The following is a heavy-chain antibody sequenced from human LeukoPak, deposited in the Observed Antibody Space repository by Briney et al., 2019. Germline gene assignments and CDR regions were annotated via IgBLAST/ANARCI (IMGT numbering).Heavy chain of an antibody. CDR1: GFTFSSYW. Sequence: GGSLRLSCAAPGFTFSSYWMHWVRQAPGKGLVWVSRINSDGSSTSYADSVKGRFTISRDNAKNTLYLQMNSLRAEDTAVYYCARVRSSGWSYSDYWGQGTLVTVSS. CDR2: INSDGSST. CDR3: ARVRSSGWSYSDY. J-gene: IGHJ4*02. V-gene: IGHV3-74*01. D-gene: IGHD6-19*01.